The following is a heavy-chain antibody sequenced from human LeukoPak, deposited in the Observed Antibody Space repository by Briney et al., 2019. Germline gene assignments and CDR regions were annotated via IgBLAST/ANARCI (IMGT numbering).Heavy chain of an antibody. CDR3: ARFAAGGSYYYYMDV. Sequence: GGSLRLSCAASGFTFSAYAMSWVRQAPGKGLEWVSAISGVDGTTYYADSVKGRFTISRDNSMNTLYLQMNSLRADDTAVYYCARFAAGGSYYYYMDVWGKGTTVTVSS. V-gene: IGHV3-23*01. J-gene: IGHJ6*03. D-gene: IGHD3-10*01. CDR2: ISGVDGTT. CDR1: GFTFSAYA.